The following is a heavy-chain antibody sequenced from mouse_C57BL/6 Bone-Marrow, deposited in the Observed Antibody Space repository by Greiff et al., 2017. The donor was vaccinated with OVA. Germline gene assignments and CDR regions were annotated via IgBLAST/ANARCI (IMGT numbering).Heavy chain of an antibody. V-gene: IGHV5-4*01. CDR2: ISDGGSYT. D-gene: IGHD2-2*01. CDR3: ARDMVTTEGYYAMDY. CDR1: GFTFSSYA. Sequence: VQLKESGGGLVKPGGSLKLSCAASGFTFSSYAMSWVRQTPEKRLEWVATISDGGSYTYYPDNVKGRFTISRDNAKNNLYLQMSHLKSEDTAMYYCARDMVTTEGYYAMDYWGQGTSVTVSA. J-gene: IGHJ4*01.